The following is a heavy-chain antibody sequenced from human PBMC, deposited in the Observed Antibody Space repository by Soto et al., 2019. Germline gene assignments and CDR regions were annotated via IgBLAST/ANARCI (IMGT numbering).Heavy chain of an antibody. CDR1: GYTFTSYA. CDR3: ARHAVHSSGFTDY. CDR2: INAGNGNT. J-gene: IGHJ4*02. Sequence: ASVKVSCKASGYTFTSYAMHWVRQAPGQRLEWMGWINAGNGNTKYSQKFQGRVTISVDTSKNQFSLKLSSVTAADTAVYYCARHAVHSSGFTDYWGQGTLVTVSS. V-gene: IGHV1-3*01. D-gene: IGHD6-19*01.